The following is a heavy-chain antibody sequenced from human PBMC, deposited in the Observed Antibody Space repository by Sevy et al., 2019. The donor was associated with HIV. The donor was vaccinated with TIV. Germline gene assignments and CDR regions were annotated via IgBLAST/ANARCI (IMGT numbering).Heavy chain of an antibody. D-gene: IGHD4-17*01. CDR1: GFTFSSYS. V-gene: IGHV3-21*01. CDR3: ARGSLMTTVSDFDY. CDR2: ISSSSSYI. J-gene: IGHJ4*02. Sequence: GGSLRLSCVASGFTFSSYSMNWVRQAPGKGLEWVSSISSSSSYIYYADSVKGRFTISRDNAKNSLYLQMNSLRAEDTAVYYCARGSLMTTVSDFDYWGQGTVVTVSS.